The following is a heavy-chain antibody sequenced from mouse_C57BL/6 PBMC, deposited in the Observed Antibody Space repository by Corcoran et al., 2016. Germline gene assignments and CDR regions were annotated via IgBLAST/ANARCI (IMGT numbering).Heavy chain of an antibody. CDR1: GYTFTDYY. D-gene: IGHD6-1*01. Sequence: EVQLQQSGPELVKLGASVKISCKASGYTFTDYYMNWVKQSHGKSLEWIGDINPNNGGTSYNQKFKGKATLTVDKSSSTAYMELRSLTSEDSAVYYCARDPSSYFDYWGQGTTLTVSS. CDR2: INPNNGGT. CDR3: ARDPSSYFDY. J-gene: IGHJ2*01. V-gene: IGHV1-26*01.